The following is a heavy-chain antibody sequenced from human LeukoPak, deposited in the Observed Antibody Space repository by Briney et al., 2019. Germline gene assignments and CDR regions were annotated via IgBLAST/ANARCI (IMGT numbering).Heavy chain of an antibody. Sequence: SETLSLTCTVSGGSISTYYWSWIRQPPGRGLERIGYIYYSGITDYNPSLKSRVTISVDTSKNQFSLRLSSVAAADTAVYYCARDDFDYWGQGTLVTVSS. J-gene: IGHJ4*02. V-gene: IGHV4-59*12. CDR1: GGSISTYY. CDR2: IYYSGIT. CDR3: ARDDFDY.